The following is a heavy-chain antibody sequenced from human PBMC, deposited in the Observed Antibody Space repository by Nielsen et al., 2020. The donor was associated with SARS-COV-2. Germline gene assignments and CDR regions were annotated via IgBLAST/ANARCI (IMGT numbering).Heavy chain of an antibody. D-gene: IGHD3-9*01. CDR3: ARGILGHFDS. CDR2: ISASRTSI. Sequence: GESLKISCAASGFIFSTYGMHWVRQAPGKGLEWVSYISASRTSIYYADSVKGRFTISRDNAMDSLFLQMNSLSAEDTAVYYCARGILGHFDSWGQGTLVTVSS. CDR1: GFIFSTYG. J-gene: IGHJ4*02. V-gene: IGHV3-48*01.